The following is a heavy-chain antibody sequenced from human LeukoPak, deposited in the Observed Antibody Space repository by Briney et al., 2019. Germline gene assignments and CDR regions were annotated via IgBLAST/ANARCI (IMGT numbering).Heavy chain of an antibody. CDR2: IYHSGST. J-gene: IGHJ5*02. D-gene: IGHD1-26*01. CDR1: GGSISSGGYS. CDR3: ARIKRYSGSYSWFDP. Sequence: SETLSLTCAVSGGSISSGGYSWSWIRQPPGKGLEWIGYIYHSGSTYYNPSLKSRVTISVDRSKNQFSLKLSSVTAADTAVYYCARIKRYSGSYSWFDPWGQGTLVTVSS. V-gene: IGHV4-30-2*02.